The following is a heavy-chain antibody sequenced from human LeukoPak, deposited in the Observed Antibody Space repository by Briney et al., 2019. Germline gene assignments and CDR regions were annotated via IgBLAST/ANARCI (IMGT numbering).Heavy chain of an antibody. D-gene: IGHD1-20*01. Sequence: GGSLRLSCEGSGFTFGDYGMSWVRQAPGKGPEWVAGISWNSDSTGYPDSVKGRFTISRDNAKNSLYLQMNSLRVEATALYYWARNRRGITGTEWFDPWGQGTLVTVSS. CDR1: GFTFGDYG. CDR3: ARNRRGITGTEWFDP. V-gene: IGHV3-20*04. J-gene: IGHJ5*02. CDR2: ISWNSDST.